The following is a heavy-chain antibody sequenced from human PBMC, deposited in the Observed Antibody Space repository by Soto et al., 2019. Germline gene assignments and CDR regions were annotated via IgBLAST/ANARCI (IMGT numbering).Heavy chain of an antibody. CDR2: IWYDGSNK. D-gene: IGHD6-19*01. Sequence: QSGGSLRLSCAASGFTFSSYGMHWVRQAPGKGLEWVAVIWYDGSNKYHADSVKGRFTISRDNSKNTLYLQMNSLRAEDTAVYYCALSSGWRGYPIDYWGQGTLVTVSS. CDR1: GFTFSSYG. J-gene: IGHJ4*02. CDR3: ALSSGWRGYPIDY. V-gene: IGHV3-33*01.